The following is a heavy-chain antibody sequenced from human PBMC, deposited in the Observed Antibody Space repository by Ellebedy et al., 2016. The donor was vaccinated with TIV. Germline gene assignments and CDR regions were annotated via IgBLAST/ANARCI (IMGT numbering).Heavy chain of an antibody. CDR1: GGSFSGYY. CDR3: ARGANYFDY. V-gene: IGHV4-34*01. Sequence: SETLSLTXAVYGGSFSGYYWSWIRQPPGKGLEWIGEINHSGSTNYNPSLKSRVTISVDTSKNQFSLKLSSVTAADTAVYYCARGANYFDYWGQGTLVTVSS. CDR2: INHSGST. D-gene: IGHD2-8*01. J-gene: IGHJ4*02.